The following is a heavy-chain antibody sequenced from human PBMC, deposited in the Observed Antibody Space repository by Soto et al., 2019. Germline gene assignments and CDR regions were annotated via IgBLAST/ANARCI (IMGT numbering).Heavy chain of an antibody. CDR3: ARQERAYTMVRGVITPAFNWFDP. J-gene: IGHJ5*02. Sequence: SETLSLTCAVYGGSFSSYYWGWIRQPPGKGLEWIGSIYYSGSTYYNPSLKSRVTISVDTSKNQFSLKLSSVTAADTAVYYCARQERAYTMVRGVITPAFNWFDPWGQGTLVTVSS. V-gene: IGHV4-39*01. CDR2: IYYSGST. D-gene: IGHD3-10*01. CDR1: GGSFSSYY.